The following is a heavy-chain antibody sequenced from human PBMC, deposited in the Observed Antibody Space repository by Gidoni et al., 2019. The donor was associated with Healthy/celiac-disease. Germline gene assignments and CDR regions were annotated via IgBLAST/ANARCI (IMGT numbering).Heavy chain of an antibody. V-gene: IGHV3-64D*08. CDR3: VKDPRRDDYDDAFDI. Sequence: EVQLVESGGGLVQPVGSLRLSCSASGFTFSSYAMHWVRQAPGKGLEYVSAISSNGGSTYYADSVKGRFTISRDNSKNTLYLQMSSLRAEDTAVYYCVKDPRRDDYDDAFDIWGQGTMVTVSS. CDR1: GFTFSSYA. J-gene: IGHJ3*02. D-gene: IGHD4-17*01. CDR2: ISSNGGST.